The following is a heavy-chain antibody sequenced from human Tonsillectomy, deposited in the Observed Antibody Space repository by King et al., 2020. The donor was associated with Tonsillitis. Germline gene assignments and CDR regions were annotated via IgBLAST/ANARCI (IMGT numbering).Heavy chain of an antibody. CDR1: GVTFSSYG. D-gene: IGHD3-10*01. CDR3: AKDLGRGYYYYGMDV. V-gene: IGHV3-30*18. CDR2: ISYDGRNK. Sequence: VQLVESGGGVVQPGRSLRLSCAASGVTFSSYGMHWVRQAPGKGLEGVAGISYDGRNKYYADAVKGRFNISRDNSKNTLYLKMNSLRAEDTAVYYCAKDLGRGYYYYGMDVWGQGTTVTVSS. J-gene: IGHJ6*02.